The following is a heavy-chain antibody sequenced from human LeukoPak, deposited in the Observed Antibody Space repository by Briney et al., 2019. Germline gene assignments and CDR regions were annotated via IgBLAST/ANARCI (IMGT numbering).Heavy chain of an antibody. CDR3: AKDCSGGSCNDY. CDR1: GFTFSSYA. J-gene: IGHJ4*02. D-gene: IGHD2-15*01. Sequence: QPGGSLRLSCAASGFTFSSYAMSWVRPAPAKAPEWVSAISGSGGSTYYADSVKGRFTISRDNSKNTLYLQMNSLRAEDTAVYYCAKDCSGGSCNDYWGQGTLVTVSS. CDR2: ISGSGGST. V-gene: IGHV3-23*01.